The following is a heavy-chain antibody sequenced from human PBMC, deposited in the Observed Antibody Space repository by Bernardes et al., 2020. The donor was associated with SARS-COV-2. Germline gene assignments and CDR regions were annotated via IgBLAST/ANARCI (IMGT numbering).Heavy chain of an antibody. Sequence: ASVKVSCEASGFTLTSNYYHWVRQAPGQGLEWMGIISPSSGSTSYAQKFQGRLTMTRESTTRTVYMELSSLGSEDTAVYFCATGGPSTFGNPISGRVTYGMDVWSLGTTVPVSS. CDR2: ISPSSGST. J-gene: IGHJ6*02. D-gene: IGHD3-3*01. V-gene: IGHV1-46*01. CDR3: ATGGPSTFGNPISGRVTYGMDV. CDR1: GFTLTSNY.